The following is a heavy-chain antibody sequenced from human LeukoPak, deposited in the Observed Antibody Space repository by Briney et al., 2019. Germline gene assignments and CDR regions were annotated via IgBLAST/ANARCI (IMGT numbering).Heavy chain of an antibody. CDR2: ISNSGKSI. CDR1: GFTFSSYS. V-gene: IGHV3-48*02. Sequence: GGSLRLSCAASGFTFSSYSMNWVRQPPGKGLEWVSYISNSGKSIYYADSVKGRFTISRDNAKNSLDLQMSSMRDEDTAVYYCARDHDFALDYWGQGTLVTVSS. J-gene: IGHJ4*02. D-gene: IGHD1-1*01. CDR3: ARDHDFALDY.